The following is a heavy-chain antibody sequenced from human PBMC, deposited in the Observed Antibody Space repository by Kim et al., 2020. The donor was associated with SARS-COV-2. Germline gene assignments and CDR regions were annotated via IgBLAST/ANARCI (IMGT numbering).Heavy chain of an antibody. D-gene: IGHD3-16*02. V-gene: IGHV7-4-1*02. J-gene: IGHJ4*02. Sequence: YAQSLKGRFVFTLDTSVSTAYLQISSLEAEDTALYYCARVVWGGYRYLDFWGQGTLVTVSS. CDR3: ARVVWGGYRYLDF.